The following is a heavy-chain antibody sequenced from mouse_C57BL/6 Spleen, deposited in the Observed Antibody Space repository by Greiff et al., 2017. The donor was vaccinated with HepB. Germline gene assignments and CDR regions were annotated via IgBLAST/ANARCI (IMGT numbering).Heavy chain of an antibody. Sequence: DVQLQESGPGLVKPSQSLSLTCSVTGYSITSGYYWNWIRQFPGNKLEWMGYISYDGSNNYNPSLKNRISITRDTSKNQFFLKLNSVTTEDTATYYCAREGDGPAMDYWGQGTSVTVSS. V-gene: IGHV3-6*01. D-gene: IGHD2-3*01. CDR2: ISYDGSN. CDR1: GYSITSGYY. CDR3: AREGDGPAMDY. J-gene: IGHJ4*01.